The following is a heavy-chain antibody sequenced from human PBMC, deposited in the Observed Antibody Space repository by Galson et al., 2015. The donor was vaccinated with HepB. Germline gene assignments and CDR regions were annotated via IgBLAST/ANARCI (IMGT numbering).Heavy chain of an antibody. Sequence: SLRLSCAASGFTFNWYWMTWVRQAPGKGLEWVANIEQDGSERYYVDSVKGRFTTSRDNAKNSLYLQMNSLTAEDTAVYYCARATATIDYWGQGTLVTVSS. CDR1: GFTFNWYW. D-gene: IGHD5-12*01. J-gene: IGHJ4*02. CDR3: ARATATIDY. CDR2: IEQDGSER. V-gene: IGHV3-7*04.